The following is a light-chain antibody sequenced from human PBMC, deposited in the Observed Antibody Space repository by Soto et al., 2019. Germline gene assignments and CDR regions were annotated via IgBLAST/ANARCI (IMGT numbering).Light chain of an antibody. CDR2: EVS. V-gene: IGLV2-14*01. CDR1: SSGIRDYNY. Sequence: QSALTQPASVSGSPRQSITISCTGTSSGIRDYNYVSWYQQLPGNAPKLIMYEVSNRPSGISNRFSGSKSGNTASLTISGLQAEDEADYYCSSKSPDFFGTGTKVTV. J-gene: IGLJ1*01. CDR3: SSKSPDF.